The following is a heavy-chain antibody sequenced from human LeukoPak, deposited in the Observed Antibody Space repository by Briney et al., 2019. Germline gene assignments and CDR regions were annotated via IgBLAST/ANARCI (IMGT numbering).Heavy chain of an antibody. V-gene: IGHV3-48*02. CDR3: ARGGYCSSTTCSNWFFDL. CDR1: GFTFSSYS. CDR2: ISRSSSTI. Sequence: GGSLRLSCAASGFTFSSYSMNWVRQAPGKGLEWVSYISRSSSTIYYADSVKGRFTISRGNAQNSLYLQMNSLRDEDTAVYYCARGGYCSSTTCSNWFFDLWGRGTLVTVSS. D-gene: IGHD2-2*01. J-gene: IGHJ2*01.